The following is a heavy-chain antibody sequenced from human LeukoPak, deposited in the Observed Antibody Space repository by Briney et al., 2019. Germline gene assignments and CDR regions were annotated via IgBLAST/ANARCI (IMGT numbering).Heavy chain of an antibody. CDR3: ASAQPDSSFDP. J-gene: IGHJ5*02. D-gene: IGHD3-3*01. CDR1: GGSFSGYY. CDR2: INHSGST. V-gene: IGHV4-34*01. Sequence: SETLSLTCAVYGGSFSGYYWSWIRQPPGKGLEWIGEINHSGSTNYNPSLKSRVTISVDTSKNQFSLKLSSVTAADTAVYYCASAQPDSSFDPWGQGTLVTVSS.